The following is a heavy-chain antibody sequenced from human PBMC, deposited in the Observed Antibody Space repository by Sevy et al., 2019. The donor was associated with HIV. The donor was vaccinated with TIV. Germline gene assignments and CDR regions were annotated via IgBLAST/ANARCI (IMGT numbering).Heavy chain of an antibody. Sequence: GGSLRLSCAASGFTFTYAWMTCVRQAPGKGLEWLGRIKSRADVGTIDYAASVKGRFRITRDDSKITLYLQLNSLKTEYTGVYYCSTDPIIVLLVSEGMDGWGQGTSVTVSS. J-gene: IGHJ6*02. D-gene: IGHD2-8*02. CDR1: GFTFTYAW. CDR3: STDPIIVLLVSEGMDG. CDR2: IKSRADVGTI. V-gene: IGHV3-15*01.